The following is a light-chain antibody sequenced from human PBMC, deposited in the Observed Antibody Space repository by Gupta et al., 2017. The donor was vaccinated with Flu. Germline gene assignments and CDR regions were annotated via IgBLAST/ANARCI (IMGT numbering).Light chain of an antibody. V-gene: IGKV4-1*01. CDR1: QSVLKTSNNYNY. J-gene: IGKJ5*01. CDR3: QQEDGGPIT. CDR2: WAS. Sequence: DIVMTQSPDSLAVSLGERATINCKSSQSVLKTSNNYNYLAWFQHKPGQPPKLLLYWASTREFGVPDRFSGSGSGTDFTLTISSLQGEDVAIYYCQQEDGGPITFGQGTLLEIK.